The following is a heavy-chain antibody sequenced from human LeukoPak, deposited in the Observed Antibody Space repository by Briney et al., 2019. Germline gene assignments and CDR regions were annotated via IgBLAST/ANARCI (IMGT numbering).Heavy chain of an antibody. Sequence: SETLSLTCTVSGGSISSYYWSWIRHPPGKGLEWIGYIYYSGSTNYNPSLKSRVTISVDTSKNQFSLKLSSVTAADTAVYYCARVGGYCSSTSCYGGIDPWGQGTLVTVSS. D-gene: IGHD2-2*01. CDR1: GGSISSYY. CDR2: IYYSGST. J-gene: IGHJ5*02. V-gene: IGHV4-59*01. CDR3: ARVGGYCSSTSCYGGIDP.